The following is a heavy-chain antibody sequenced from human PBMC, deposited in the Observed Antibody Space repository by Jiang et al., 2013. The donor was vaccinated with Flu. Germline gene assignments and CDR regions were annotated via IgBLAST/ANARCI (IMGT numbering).Heavy chain of an antibody. Sequence: VQLLESGGGLVKPGGSLRLSCAASGFTFSNAWMSWVRQAPGKGLEWVGRIKSKTDGGTTDYAAPVKGRLTISRDDSKNTLYLQMNSLKTEDTAVYYCTTAPAAASFDYWGQGTLVTVSS. D-gene: IGHD2-2*01. CDR1: GFTFSNAW. J-gene: IGHJ4*02. CDR2: IKSKTDGGTT. V-gene: IGHV3-15*01. CDR3: TTAPAAASFDY.